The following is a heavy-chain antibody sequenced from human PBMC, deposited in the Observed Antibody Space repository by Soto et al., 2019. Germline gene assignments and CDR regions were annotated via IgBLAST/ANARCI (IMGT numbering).Heavy chain of an antibody. V-gene: IGHV4-59*01. CDR2: MYNTGST. D-gene: IGHD2-21*02. CDR3: ARDLWGYCGTDCYPLDV. CDR1: GDSISRYY. Sequence: SEKLSLTCTVSGDSISRYYWSWIRQPPGKGLEWIGYMYNTGSTVYNPSFKSRVTISVDTSKNQFSLKLNSVTAADTAVYYCARDLWGYCGTDCYPLDVWGQGTTVTVS. J-gene: IGHJ6*02.